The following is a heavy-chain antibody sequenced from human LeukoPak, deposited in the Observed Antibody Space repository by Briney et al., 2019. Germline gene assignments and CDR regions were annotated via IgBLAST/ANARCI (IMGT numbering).Heavy chain of an antibody. CDR3: ASGRPDCSSTSCYYYYYYYGMDV. CDR1: GGSISSSCYY. D-gene: IGHD2-2*01. V-gene: IGHV4-39*01. CDR2: IYYSGST. Sequence: SETLSLTCTVSGGSISSSCYYWGWIRQPPGKGLEWIGSIYYSGSTYYNPSLKSRVTISVDTSKNQFSLKLSSVTAADTAVYYCASGRPDCSSTSCYYYYYYYGMDVWGQGTTVTVSS. J-gene: IGHJ6*02.